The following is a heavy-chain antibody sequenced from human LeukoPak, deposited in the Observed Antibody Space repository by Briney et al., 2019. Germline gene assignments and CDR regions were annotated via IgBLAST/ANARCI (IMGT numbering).Heavy chain of an antibody. J-gene: IGHJ3*02. CDR2: IYYRRST. V-gene: IGHV4-59*01. D-gene: IGHD2-21*01. CDR1: GGPFSSFY. CDR3: ARGDWNAFDI. Sequence: SETLSLTCTVSGGPFSSFYWSWIRQPPGNGLEWVGHIYYRRSTTYNPSLESRLTISVDTSKNQFSLKLISVTAADTAIYYCARGDWNAFDIWGQGTMATVSS.